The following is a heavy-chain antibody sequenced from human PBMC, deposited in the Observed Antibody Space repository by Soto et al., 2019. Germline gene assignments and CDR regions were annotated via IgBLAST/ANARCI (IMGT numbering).Heavy chain of an antibody. V-gene: IGHV3-21*06. CDR3: ARDIASPGGDYFDS. CDR2: ISTGGAYM. CDR1: GFTFRNYN. J-gene: IGHJ4*02. D-gene: IGHD2-21*01. Sequence: EVQLVESGGGLVQAGGSLRLFCTASGFTFRNYNMNWVRQAPGKGLGWVSWISTGGAYMFYADSVKGRFTISRDNAQNSLFLQIDSPRAEDTAVYYCARDIASPGGDYFDSWGQGTLVTVSS.